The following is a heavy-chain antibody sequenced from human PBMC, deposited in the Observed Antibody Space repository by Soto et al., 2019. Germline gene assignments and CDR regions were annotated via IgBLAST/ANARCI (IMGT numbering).Heavy chain of an antibody. D-gene: IGHD3-10*01. CDR3: ASGGYYYGSGSYYTPYYGMDV. Sequence: QVQLVQSGAEVKKPGSSVKVSCKASGGTFSSYAISWVRQAPGQGLEWMGGIIPIFGTANYAQKFQGRVTITADESTSTAYMELSSLRSEDTAVYYCASGGYYYGSGSYYTPYYGMDVWGQGTTVTVSS. V-gene: IGHV1-69*01. J-gene: IGHJ6*02. CDR1: GGTFSSYA. CDR2: IIPIFGTA.